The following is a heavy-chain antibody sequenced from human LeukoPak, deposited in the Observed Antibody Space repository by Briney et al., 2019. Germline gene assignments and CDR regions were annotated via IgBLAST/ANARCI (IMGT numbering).Heavy chain of an antibody. CDR1: GYSFTSYW. J-gene: IGHJ5*02. V-gene: IGHV5-51*01. CDR2: IYPGDSDT. D-gene: IGHD6-13*01. CDR3: ARQSRQLGNWFDP. Sequence: GESLKISCKGSGYSFTSYWIGWVRQMPGKGLEWMGIIYPGDSDTGYSPSFQGQVTISADKSISTAYLQWSSLKASDTAMYYCARQSRQLGNWFDPWGQGTLVTVSS.